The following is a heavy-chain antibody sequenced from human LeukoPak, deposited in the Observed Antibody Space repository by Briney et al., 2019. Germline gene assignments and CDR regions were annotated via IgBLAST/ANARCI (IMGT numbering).Heavy chain of an antibody. Sequence: PGGSLRLSCAASGFLFSSYAMDWVRQSPGNGLEWVAVISRDGSDKYYGESVKGRFNISRDNSKNTVYLEISSLRVEDTAVYYCARDYLSSGWFVASYDYWGRGTLVTVSS. D-gene: IGHD6-19*01. V-gene: IGHV3-30*03. J-gene: IGHJ4*02. CDR3: ARDYLSSGWFVASYDY. CDR1: GFLFSSYA. CDR2: ISRDGSDK.